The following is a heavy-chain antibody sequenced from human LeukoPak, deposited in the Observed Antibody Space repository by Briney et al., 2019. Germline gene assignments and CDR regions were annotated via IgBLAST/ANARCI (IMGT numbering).Heavy chain of an antibody. J-gene: IGHJ3*02. CDR1: GYTFTGYY. CDR2: INPNSGGT. V-gene: IGHV1-2*02. CDR3: ARDLVGATRHDAFDI. Sequence: ASVKVSCKASGYTFTGYYMHWVRQASGQGLEWMGWINPNSGGTNYAQKFQGRVTMTRDTSISTAYMELSRLRSDDTAVYYCARDLVGATRHDAFDIWGQGTMVTVSS. D-gene: IGHD1-26*01.